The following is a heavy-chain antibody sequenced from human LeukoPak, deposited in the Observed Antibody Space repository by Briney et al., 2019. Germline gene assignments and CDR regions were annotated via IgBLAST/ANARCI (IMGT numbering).Heavy chain of an antibody. CDR2: IIPIFGTA. J-gene: IGHJ4*02. D-gene: IGHD5-18*01. CDR1: GGTFSSYA. Sequence: SVKVSCKASGGTFSSYAISWVRQAPGQGLEWMGRIIPIFGTANYAQKFQGRVTITTDESTSTAYMELSSLRSEDTAVYYCARDPGGYSYGIGGLDYWGQGTLVTVSS. V-gene: IGHV1-69*05. CDR3: ARDPGGYSYGIGGLDY.